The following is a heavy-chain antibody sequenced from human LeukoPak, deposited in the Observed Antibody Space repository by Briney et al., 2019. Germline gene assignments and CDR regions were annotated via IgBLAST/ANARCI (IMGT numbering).Heavy chain of an antibody. CDR2: IRHSDSNT. V-gene: IGHV3-23*05. CDR1: GFTFSSSD. Sequence: PGGSLRLSCAASGFTFSSSDMSWVRQAPGSGLEWVSSIRHSDSNTYYADSVMGRFTISRDDSKNTLYLQMNSLRAEDTAVYYCAKVLRYFDWFDYWGQGTLVTVSS. D-gene: IGHD3-9*01. CDR3: AKVLRYFDWFDY. J-gene: IGHJ4*02.